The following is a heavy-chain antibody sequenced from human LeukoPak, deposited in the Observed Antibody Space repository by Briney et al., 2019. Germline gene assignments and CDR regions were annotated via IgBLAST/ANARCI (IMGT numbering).Heavy chain of an antibody. CDR3: ARHGGRDYYDSSGLFDY. D-gene: IGHD3-22*01. V-gene: IGHV4-39*01. J-gene: IGHJ4*02. CDR2: IYYSGST. CDR1: GGSISSGGYY. Sequence: PSETLSLTCTVSGGSISSGGYYWSWIRQHPGKGLEWIGYIYYSGSTYYNPSLKSRVTISVDTSKNQFSLKLSSVTAADTAVYYCARHGGRDYYDSSGLFDYWGQGTLVTVSS.